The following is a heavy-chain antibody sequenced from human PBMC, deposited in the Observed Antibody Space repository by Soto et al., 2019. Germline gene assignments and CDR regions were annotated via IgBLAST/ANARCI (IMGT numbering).Heavy chain of an antibody. J-gene: IGHJ4*02. CDR2: INPNSGDT. Sequence: QVQLVQSGAELKKPGASVKVSCKASGYTFTDFYIHWVRQAPGQGLEWMGWINPNSGDTNYAQNFQGWVTMTRDTSVSTAYMKLSRLTSDDTVVFYCAASRGFGYGTEVYYIDYWGQGTLVTVSP. V-gene: IGHV1-2*04. CDR3: AASRGFGYGTEVYYIDY. D-gene: IGHD2-8*02. CDR1: GYTFTDFY.